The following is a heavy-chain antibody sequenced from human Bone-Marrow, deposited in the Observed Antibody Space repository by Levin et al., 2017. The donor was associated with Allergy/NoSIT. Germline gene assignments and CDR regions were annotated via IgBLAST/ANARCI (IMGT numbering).Heavy chain of an antibody. CDR2: INPDGGGT. CDR3: ARDLVGVDAFDF. D-gene: IGHD1-26*01. CDR1: GYTFTDYY. V-gene: IGHV1-2*02. Sequence: GASVKVSCKGSGYTFTDYYIHWIRQAPGQGLEWMGRINPDGGGTKLSQKFEGRVTLTSDTSMRTVNMELTSLRSDDTAVYFCARDLVGVDAFDFWGQGTLVIVSS. J-gene: IGHJ3*01.